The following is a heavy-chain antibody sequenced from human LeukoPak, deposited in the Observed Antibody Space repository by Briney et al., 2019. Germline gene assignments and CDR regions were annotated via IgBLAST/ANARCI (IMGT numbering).Heavy chain of an antibody. CDR1: GFSVTNNY. CDR2: FDVGRDT. V-gene: IGHV3-53*01. Sequence: PGRSLRLSCAVSGFSVTNNYMSWVRQAPGKGLEWVSVFDVGRDTYYADSVKGRFTIARDNSENTLYLQMKSLRAEDAAVYYCARGDGYNFFDYWGQGTLVTVSS. CDR3: ARGDGYNFFDY. J-gene: IGHJ4*02. D-gene: IGHD5-24*01.